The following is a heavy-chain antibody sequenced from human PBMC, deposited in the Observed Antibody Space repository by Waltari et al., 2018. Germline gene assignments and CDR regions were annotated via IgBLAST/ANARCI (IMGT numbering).Heavy chain of an antibody. J-gene: IGHJ1*01. D-gene: IGHD4-17*01. CDR1: GFNFSNYG. Sequence: QLVESGGGLVRPGGSLRPSCATSGFNFSNYGMNWVRQAPGKGLEWVSFISGSGNFVYYVDSVKCRFTISRDNGKKLVYLDMNGLRGEDTALYYCARGRMTTKVTPWDFWGQGTLVTVSS. V-gene: IGHV3-21*02. CDR2: ISGSGNFV. CDR3: ARGRMTTKVTPWDF.